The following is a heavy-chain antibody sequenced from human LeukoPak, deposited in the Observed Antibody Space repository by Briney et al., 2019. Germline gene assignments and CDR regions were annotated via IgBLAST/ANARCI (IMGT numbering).Heavy chain of an antibody. D-gene: IGHD6-19*01. CDR1: GFTFSSYA. CDR2: IFGSGGST. V-gene: IGHV3-23*01. CDR3: AKTTTGYSSGRFPGWPVDY. Sequence: GGSLRLSCAASGFTFSSYAMYWVRQAPGKGLEWVSGIFGSGGSTHYADSVKGRFTISRDNSKNTVYLQMNSLRAEDTAVYYCAKTTTGYSSGRFPGWPVDYWGQGTPVTVSS. J-gene: IGHJ4*02.